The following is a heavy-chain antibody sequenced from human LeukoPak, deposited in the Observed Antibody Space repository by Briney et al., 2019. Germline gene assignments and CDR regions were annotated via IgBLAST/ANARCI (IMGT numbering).Heavy chain of an antibody. J-gene: IGHJ6*04. V-gene: IGHV1-69*13. CDR1: GGTFTSYA. D-gene: IGHD3-10*01. Sequence: AASVKVPCTASGGTFTSYAISWVRQAPGQGLEWMGGIIPIFGTANYAQKFQGRVTITADESTSTAYMELSSLRSEDTAVYYCARGARGSGSLTGYGMDVWGKGTTVTVSS. CDR2: IIPIFGTA. CDR3: ARGARGSGSLTGYGMDV.